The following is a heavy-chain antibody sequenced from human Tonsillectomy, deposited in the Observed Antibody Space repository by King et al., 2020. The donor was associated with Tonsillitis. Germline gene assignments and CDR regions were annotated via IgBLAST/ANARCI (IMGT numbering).Heavy chain of an antibody. V-gene: IGHV4-31*03. CDR3: ARGIYSSGWYGAPHFDY. J-gene: IGHJ4*02. CDR1: GGSISSGGYY. CDR2: IYYSGST. Sequence: VQLQESGPGLVKPSQTLSLTCTVSGGSISSGGYYWSWIRQHPGKGLEWIGYIYYSGSTYYNPSLTSRVTISVDTSKNQFSLKLSSVTAADTAVYYCARGIYSSGWYGAPHFDYWGQGTLVTVSS. D-gene: IGHD6-19*01.